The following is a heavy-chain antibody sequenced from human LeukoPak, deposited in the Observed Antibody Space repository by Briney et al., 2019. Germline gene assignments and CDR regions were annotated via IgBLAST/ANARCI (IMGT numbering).Heavy chain of an antibody. Sequence: PGGSLRLSCAASGFTFSSYSMNWVRQAPGKGLEWISYISSSGTNIYYAGSVKGRFTISRDNAKNSLYLQMNSLRAEDTAVYYCARSSTTYYYDTSSHYWGQGTLVTVSS. V-gene: IGHV3-48*04. D-gene: IGHD3-22*01. CDR2: ISSSGTNI. CDR3: ARSSTTYYYDTSSHY. CDR1: GFTFSSYS. J-gene: IGHJ4*02.